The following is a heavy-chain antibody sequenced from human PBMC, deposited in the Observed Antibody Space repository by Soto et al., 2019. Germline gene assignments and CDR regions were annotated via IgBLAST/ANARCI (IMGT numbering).Heavy chain of an antibody. V-gene: IGHV1-69*13. CDR3: ARSMVRGVILGFDP. CDR2: IIPIFGTA. CDR1: GGTFSSYA. J-gene: IGHJ5*02. D-gene: IGHD3-10*01. Sequence: SVKVSCKASGGTFSSYAISWVRPAPGQGLEWMGGIIPIFGTANSAQKFQGRVTITADESTSTAYMELSSLRSEDTAVYYCARSMVRGVILGFDPWGQGTLVTVAS.